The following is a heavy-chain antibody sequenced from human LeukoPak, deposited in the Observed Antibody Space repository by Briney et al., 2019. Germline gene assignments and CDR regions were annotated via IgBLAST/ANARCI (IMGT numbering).Heavy chain of an antibody. CDR3: ARDMNYNLDY. D-gene: IGHD1-7*01. Sequence: GGSLRLSCAASGFTFSSHWMHWVRQVPGKGLVWVSRISTDGSATTYADSVKGRFTISRDNAKSTLYLEMNSLRAEDTAVYYCARDMNYNLDYWGPGTLVTVSP. CDR2: ISTDGSAT. V-gene: IGHV3-74*01. CDR1: GFTFSSHW. J-gene: IGHJ4*02.